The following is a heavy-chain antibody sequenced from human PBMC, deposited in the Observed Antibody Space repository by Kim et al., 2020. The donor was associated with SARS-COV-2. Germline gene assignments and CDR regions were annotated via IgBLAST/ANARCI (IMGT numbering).Heavy chain of an antibody. J-gene: IGHJ4*02. Sequence: DSVTGRFTSSRDNSKNTLYLQMNSLRAEDTAVYYCAKDLSGYYYGSGSLYWGQGTLVTVSS. D-gene: IGHD3-10*01. V-gene: IGHV3-23*01. CDR3: AKDLSGYYYGSGSLY.